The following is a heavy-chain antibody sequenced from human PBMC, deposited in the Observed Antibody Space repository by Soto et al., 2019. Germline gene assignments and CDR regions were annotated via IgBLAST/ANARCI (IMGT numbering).Heavy chain of an antibody. CDR3: ARDLQGYCSGGSCESP. J-gene: IGHJ5*02. V-gene: IGHV3-21*01. CDR2: ISSSSSYI. D-gene: IGHD2-15*01. CDR1: GFTFSSYS. Sequence: GGSLRLSCAASGFTFSSYSMYWVRQAPGKGLEWVSSISSSSSYIYYADSVKGRFTISRDNAKNSLYLQMNSLRAEDTAVYYCARDLQGYCSGGSCESPWGQGTLVTVSS.